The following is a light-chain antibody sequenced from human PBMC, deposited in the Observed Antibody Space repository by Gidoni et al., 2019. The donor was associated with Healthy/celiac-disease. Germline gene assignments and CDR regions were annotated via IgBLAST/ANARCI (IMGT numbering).Light chain of an antibody. V-gene: IGLV6-57*02. CDR1: SGSISSNY. J-gene: IGLJ3*02. Sequence: NFMLTQPHSVSESPGKTETLSCTGSSGSISSNYVQWYQQRPGSAPTTVIYEDNQRPSGVPDRFSGSLDSSSNSASLTISGLKTEDEADYYCQSYDSSTLWVFGGGTKLTVL. CDR2: EDN. CDR3: QSYDSSTLWV.